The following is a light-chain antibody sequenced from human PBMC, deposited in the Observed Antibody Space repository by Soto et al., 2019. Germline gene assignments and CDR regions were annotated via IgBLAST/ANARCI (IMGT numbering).Light chain of an antibody. J-gene: IGKJ1*01. CDR2: AAS. CDR3: QKYDRAPWT. Sequence: DMQMTQSPPSLSASVGDTVAITCRASQGISNHLAWYQQKPGKAPNLLIYAASTLQSGVPSRFSGSGSGTDFTLTISSLQPEDVATYYCQKYDRAPWTFGRGTKVEI. CDR1: QGISNH. V-gene: IGKV1-27*01.